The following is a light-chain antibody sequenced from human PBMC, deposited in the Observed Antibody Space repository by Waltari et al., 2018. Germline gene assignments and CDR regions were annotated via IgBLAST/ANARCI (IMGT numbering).Light chain of an antibody. Sequence: QPVLTQPPSASASLGASVTLTCTLSSGYSNNNVDWSQQRPGKGPRFVMRVGTGGMVGSKGDGIPDRFSGSGSGLNRYLDIKKIHEDDESDYFCGADHGSGTNFVWVFGGGTKWTVL. V-gene: IGLV9-49*01. CDR2: VGTGGMVG. CDR1: SGYSNNN. CDR3: GADHGSGTNFVWV. J-gene: IGLJ3*02.